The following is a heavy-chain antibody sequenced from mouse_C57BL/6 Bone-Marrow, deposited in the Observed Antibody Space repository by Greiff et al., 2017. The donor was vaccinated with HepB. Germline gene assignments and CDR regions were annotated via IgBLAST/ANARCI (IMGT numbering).Heavy chain of an antibody. CDR3: AKHELFLYYAMDY. CDR2: IWRGGST. Sequence: VKLMESGPGLVQPSQSLSITCTVSGFSLTSYGVHWVRQSPGKGLEWLGVIWRGGSTDYNAAFMSRLSITKDNSKSQVFFKMNSMLADDTAIYYCAKHELFLYYAMDYGGQGTSST. J-gene: IGHJ4*01. V-gene: IGHV2-5*01. CDR1: GFSLTSYG.